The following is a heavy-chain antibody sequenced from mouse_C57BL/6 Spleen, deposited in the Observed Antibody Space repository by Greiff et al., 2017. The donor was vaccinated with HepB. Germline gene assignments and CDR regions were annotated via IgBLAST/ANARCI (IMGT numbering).Heavy chain of an antibody. Sequence: EVNLVESGGGLVKPGGSLKLSCAASGFTFSSYAMSWVRQTPEKRLEWVATISDGGSYTYYPDNVKGRFTISRDNAKNNLYLQMSHLKSEDTAMYYCARSRYYYGSSYCYFDYWGQGTTLTVSS. V-gene: IGHV5-4*03. CDR3: ARSRYYYGSSYCYFDY. CDR2: ISDGGSYT. D-gene: IGHD1-1*01. CDR1: GFTFSSYA. J-gene: IGHJ2*01.